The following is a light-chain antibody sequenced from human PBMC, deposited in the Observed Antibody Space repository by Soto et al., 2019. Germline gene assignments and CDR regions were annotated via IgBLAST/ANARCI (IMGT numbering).Light chain of an antibody. J-gene: IGKJ2*01. CDR1: QSLLHSNGYNY. Sequence: DMVMTQSPLSLPVTPGEPASISCRSSQSLLHSNGYNYLDWYLQKPGQSPQLLIFLGSNWASGVPDRFSGSGSGTDFTLTISRVEAEDFGVYYCQQALKAPYTFGLGTKLEIK. CDR3: QQALKAPYT. CDR2: LGS. V-gene: IGKV2-28*01.